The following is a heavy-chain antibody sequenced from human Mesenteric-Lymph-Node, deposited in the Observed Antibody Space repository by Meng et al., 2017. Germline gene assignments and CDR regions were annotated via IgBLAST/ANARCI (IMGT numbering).Heavy chain of an antibody. J-gene: IGHJ4*02. CDR1: GFTFSSYW. CDR3: ARQGFSRDYEFDY. CDR2: IKKDGREK. Sequence: GGSLRLSCAASGFTFSSYWMSWVRQAPGKGLEWVANIKKDGREKNYVDSVKGRFTVSRDDAKNSMYLQMNSLRAEDTAVYYCARQGFSRDYEFDYWGRGTLVTVSS. V-gene: IGHV3-7*01. D-gene: IGHD4-17*01.